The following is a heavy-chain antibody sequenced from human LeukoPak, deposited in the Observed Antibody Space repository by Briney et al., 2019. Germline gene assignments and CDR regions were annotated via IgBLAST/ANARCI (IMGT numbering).Heavy chain of an antibody. D-gene: IGHD6-13*01. CDR2: ISYDGSNK. CDR1: GFTFSSYG. J-gene: IGHJ4*02. Sequence: PGRSLRLSCAASGFTFSSYGMHWVRQAPGKRLEWVAVISYDGSNKYYADSVKGRFTISRDNSKNTLYLQMNSLRAEDTAVYYCHVAAAGTAFDYWGQGTLVTVSS. CDR3: HVAAAGTAFDY. V-gene: IGHV3-30*03.